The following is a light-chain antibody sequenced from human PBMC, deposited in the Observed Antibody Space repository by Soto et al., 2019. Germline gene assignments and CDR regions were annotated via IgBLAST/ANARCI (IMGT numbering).Light chain of an antibody. CDR3: QQYGSSPLYT. Sequence: EIVLTQSPGTLSLSPGERATLSCRASQSVSSSYLAWYQQTPGQAPRLLNYGASSRATGIPDRFSGSGSATDFTLTISIVEPEDFAVYYCQQYGSSPLYTFGHGTKLEIK. V-gene: IGKV3-20*01. CDR1: QSVSSSY. CDR2: GAS. J-gene: IGKJ2*01.